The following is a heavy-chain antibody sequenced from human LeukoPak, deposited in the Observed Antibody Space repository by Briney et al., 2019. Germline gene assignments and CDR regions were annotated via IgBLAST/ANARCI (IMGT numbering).Heavy chain of an antibody. J-gene: IGHJ4*02. CDR3: AGDYGSNNS. Sequence: SETLSLTCTVSGDSITNNYWSWTRQPPGKGLEWIGYIHYSGSTNYNPSLKSRVTMSLDTSKNQFSLKLSSVTAADTAIYFCAGDYGSNNSWGQGTLVTVSS. D-gene: IGHD4-23*01. V-gene: IGHV4-59*01. CDR2: IHYSGST. CDR1: GDSITNNY.